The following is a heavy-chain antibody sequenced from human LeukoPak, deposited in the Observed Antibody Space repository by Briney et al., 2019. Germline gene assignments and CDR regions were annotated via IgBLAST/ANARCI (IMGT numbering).Heavy chain of an antibody. J-gene: IGHJ6*02. V-gene: IGHV3-48*02. CDR3: ARVGRGVYGMDV. CDR1: GFTFSTYS. CDR2: IINSGGTI. D-gene: IGHD3-10*01. Sequence: GGSLRLSCAASGFTFSTYSMNWVRQAPGKGLEWVSYIINSGGTIYYTDSVQGRFTISRDNARNSLFLQMNSLRDEDTAVYYCARVGRGVYGMDVWGQGTTVTVSS.